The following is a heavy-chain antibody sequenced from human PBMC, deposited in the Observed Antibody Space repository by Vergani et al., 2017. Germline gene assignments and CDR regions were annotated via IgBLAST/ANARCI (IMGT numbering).Heavy chain of an antibody. V-gene: IGHV5-10-1*01. CDR1: GYSFTSYW. CDR2: IDPSDSYT. D-gene: IGHD1-26*01. Sequence: EVQLVQSGAEVKKPGESLRISCKGSGYSFTSYWISWVRQMPGKGLEWMGRIDPSDSYTNYSPSFQGHVTISADKSISTAYLQWSNLKASDTAMYYCARPASSGSYSTPFDYWGQGTLVTVSS. J-gene: IGHJ4*02. CDR3: ARPASSGSYSTPFDY.